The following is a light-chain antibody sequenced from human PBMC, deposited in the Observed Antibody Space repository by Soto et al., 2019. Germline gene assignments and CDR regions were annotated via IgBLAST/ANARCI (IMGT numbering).Light chain of an antibody. CDR3: QQYGSSPRFT. J-gene: IGKJ3*01. CDR1: QSVSSSY. CDR2: GAS. V-gene: IGKV3-20*01. Sequence: EIVLTQSPGILSLSPGERATLSCRASQSVSSSYLAWYQQKLGQAPRLLIYGASSRATGIPDRFSGSGSGTDFTLTISSLEPEDFAVYYCQQYGSSPRFTFGPGTKVDIK.